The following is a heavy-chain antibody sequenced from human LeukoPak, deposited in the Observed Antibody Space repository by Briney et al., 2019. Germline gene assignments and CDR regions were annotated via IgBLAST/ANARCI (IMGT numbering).Heavy chain of an antibody. V-gene: IGHV3-23*01. J-gene: IGHJ4*02. D-gene: IGHD6-19*01. CDR1: GFTFSSYA. Sequence: GGSLRLSCAASGFTFSSYAMSWVRQAPGKGLDWVSAISGSGGSTHYADSVKGRFTISRDDSKNTAYLQMNSLKAEDTAVYYCARQAMADIDYWGQGTLVTVSS. CDR2: ISGSGGST. CDR3: ARQAMADIDY.